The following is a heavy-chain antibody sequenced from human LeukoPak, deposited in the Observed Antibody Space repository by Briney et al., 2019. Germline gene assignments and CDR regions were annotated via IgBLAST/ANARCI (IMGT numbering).Heavy chain of an antibody. Sequence: GGSLRLSCAASGFTFSSYAMSWVRQAPGKGLEWVSAISGSGGSTYYADSVKGRFTISRDNSKNTLYLQMNSLRAEDTAVYYCARMDWNNNYYMDVWGKGTTVTVSS. V-gene: IGHV3-23*01. CDR2: ISGSGGST. D-gene: IGHD1/OR15-1a*01. J-gene: IGHJ6*03. CDR3: ARMDWNNNYYMDV. CDR1: GFTFSSYA.